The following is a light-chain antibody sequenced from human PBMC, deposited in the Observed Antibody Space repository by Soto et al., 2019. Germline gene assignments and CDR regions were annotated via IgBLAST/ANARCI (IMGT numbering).Light chain of an antibody. CDR2: GAS. V-gene: IGKV3-15*01. Sequence: ETVMTQSPATLSVSPGERATLSCRASQSVNNNLAWYQQKPGQAPRLLIYGASTRATGIPARFSGSGSGTEFTLTISSLQSEDVAVYYCQQYNYWPPAFGQGTKVEIK. CDR1: QSVNNN. CDR3: QQYNYWPPA. J-gene: IGKJ1*01.